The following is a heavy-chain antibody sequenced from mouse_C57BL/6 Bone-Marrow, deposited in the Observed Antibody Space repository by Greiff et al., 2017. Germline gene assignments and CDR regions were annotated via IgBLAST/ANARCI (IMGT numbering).Heavy chain of an antibody. CDR3: ALYDYDVEYYFDY. CDR2: IDPANGNT. Sequence: EVQLQQSVAELVRPGASVKLSCTASGFNIKNTYMHWVKQRPEQGLEWIGRIDPANGNTKYAPKFQGKATITADTSSNTAYLQISSLTSEDTAIYYCALYDYDVEYYFDYWGQGTTLTVSS. D-gene: IGHD2-4*01. V-gene: IGHV14-3*01. CDR1: GFNIKNTY. J-gene: IGHJ2*01.